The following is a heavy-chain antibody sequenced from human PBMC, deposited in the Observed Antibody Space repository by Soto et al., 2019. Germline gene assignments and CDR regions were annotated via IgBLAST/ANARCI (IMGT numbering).Heavy chain of an antibody. CDR2: ISGSGGST. J-gene: IGHJ6*02. V-gene: IGHV3-23*01. CDR1: GFTFSSSS. CDR3: ARDRIPTGMDV. Sequence: GGSLRLSCAASGFTFSSSSMNWVRQAPGKGLEWVSAISGSGGSTYYADSVKGRFTISRDNSKNTLYLQMNSLRAEDTAVYYCARDRIPTGMDVWGQGTTVTVSS.